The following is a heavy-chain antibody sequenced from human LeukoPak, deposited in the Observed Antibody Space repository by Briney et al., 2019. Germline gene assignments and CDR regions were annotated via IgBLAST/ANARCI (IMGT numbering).Heavy chain of an antibody. J-gene: IGHJ6*04. D-gene: IGHD2-2*01. CDR1: GFTFSSYG. CDR3: ARTPGYCSSTSCYGDYYYGMDV. V-gene: IGHV3-30*03. CDR2: ISYDGSNK. Sequence: GRSLRLSCAASGFTFSSYGMHWVRQAPGKGLEWVAVISYDGSNKYYADSVKGRFTISRDNSKNTLYLQMNSLRAEDTAVYYCARTPGYCSSTSCYGDYYYGMDVWGKGTTVTVSS.